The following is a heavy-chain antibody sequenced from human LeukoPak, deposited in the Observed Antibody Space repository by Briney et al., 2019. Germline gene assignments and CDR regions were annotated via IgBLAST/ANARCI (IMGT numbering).Heavy chain of an antibody. CDR2: IYTSGST. J-gene: IGHJ3*02. Sequence: SETLSLTCTVSGGSISSYYWSWIRQPAGKGLEWIGRIYTSGSTNYNPSLKSRVTMSVDTSKNQFSLKLSSVTAADTAVYYCARENWEDIVVVPAAPGAFDIWGQGKMVTVSS. D-gene: IGHD2-2*01. V-gene: IGHV4-4*07. CDR1: GGSISSYY. CDR3: ARENWEDIVVVPAAPGAFDI.